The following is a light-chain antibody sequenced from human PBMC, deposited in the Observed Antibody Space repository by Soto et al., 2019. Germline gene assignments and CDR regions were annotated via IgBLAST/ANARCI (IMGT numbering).Light chain of an antibody. J-gene: IGLJ1*01. CDR1: SSDVGGYNY. V-gene: IGLV2-14*01. CDR3: SSYTSSNTPV. Sequence: QSVLTQPASVSGSPGQSITISCTGTSSDVGGYNYVSWYQQHPGKAPKLMIFDVSDRPSGVSNRFSGSKSGNTASLTISGLQAEDEADYYCSSYTSSNTPVFATGTKLTVL. CDR2: DVS.